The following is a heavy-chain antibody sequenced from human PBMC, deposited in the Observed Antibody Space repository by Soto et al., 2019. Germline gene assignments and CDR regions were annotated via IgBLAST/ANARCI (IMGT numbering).Heavy chain of an antibody. D-gene: IGHD3-3*01. V-gene: IGHV3-48*01. CDR2: ISSRSSTI. Sequence: GGSRILSCAAAGFTFSSYSMNWVRQAPGKGLEWVSYISSRSSTIYYADSVKGRFTISRDNAKNSLYLQMNSLRAEDTAVYYCARDPYDFWSGPGYYMDVWGKGTTVTVSS. J-gene: IGHJ6*03. CDR3: ARDPYDFWSGPGYYMDV. CDR1: GFTFSSYS.